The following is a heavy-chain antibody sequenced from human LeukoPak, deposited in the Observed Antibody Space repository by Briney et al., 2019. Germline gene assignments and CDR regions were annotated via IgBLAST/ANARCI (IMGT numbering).Heavy chain of an antibody. CDR3: ARQSFDAFDI. Sequence: SETLSLTCTVSGGSISSYYWSWIRQPPGKGLGWIGYIYYSGSTNYNPSLKSRVTISVDTSKNQFSLKLSSVTAADTAVYYCARQSFDAFDIWGQGTMVTVSS. J-gene: IGHJ3*02. V-gene: IGHV4-59*08. CDR1: GGSISSYY. CDR2: IYYSGST.